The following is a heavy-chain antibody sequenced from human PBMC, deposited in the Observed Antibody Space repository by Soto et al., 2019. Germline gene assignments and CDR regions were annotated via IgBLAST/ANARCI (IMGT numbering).Heavy chain of an antibody. J-gene: IGHJ5*02. CDR3: ASNDLGSLFDP. Sequence: SVMVSCKAPRYIFTAYFMHWVRQAPGQGLEWMGWINPNNGSTHYGLSFQGRVTMTRDTYISTAYMELSSLRSDDTAVYYCASNDLGSLFDPSGQGTPVTVTS. CDR2: INPNNGST. CDR1: RYIFTAYF. D-gene: IGHD1-1*01. V-gene: IGHV1-2*02.